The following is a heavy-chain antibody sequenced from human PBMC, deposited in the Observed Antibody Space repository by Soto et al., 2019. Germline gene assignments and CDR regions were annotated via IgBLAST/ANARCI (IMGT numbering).Heavy chain of an antibody. D-gene: IGHD6-19*01. CDR3: ASRRGIAVAGPRIDY. V-gene: IGHV4-59*12. Sequence: SETLSLTCTVSGGSISSSYWSWIRQPPGKGLEWIGYIYDSGSTYYNSSLKSRVTISVDTSKNQFSLKLSSVTAADTAVYYCASRRGIAVAGPRIDYWGQGTLVTVSS. CDR2: IYDSGST. CDR1: GGSISSSY. J-gene: IGHJ4*02.